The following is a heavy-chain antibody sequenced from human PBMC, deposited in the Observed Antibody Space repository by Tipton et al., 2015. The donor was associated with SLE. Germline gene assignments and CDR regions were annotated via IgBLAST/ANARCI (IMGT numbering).Heavy chain of an antibody. CDR1: GGSFSGYY. J-gene: IGHJ3*02. CDR3: ARQAPVVAAHAFDI. D-gene: IGHD2-15*01. V-gene: IGHV4-34*01. Sequence: LRLSCAVYGGSFSGYYWSWIRQPPGKGLEWIGEINHSGSTNYNPSLKSRITISVDTSKNQFSLKLSSVTAADTAVYYCARQAPVVAAHAFDIWGQGTMVTVSS. CDR2: INHSGST.